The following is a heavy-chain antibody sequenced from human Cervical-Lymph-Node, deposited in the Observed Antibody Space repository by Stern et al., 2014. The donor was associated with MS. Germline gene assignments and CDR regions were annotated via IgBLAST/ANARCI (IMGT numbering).Heavy chain of an antibody. D-gene: IGHD6-6*01. J-gene: IGHJ2*01. CDR3: ARVNWWSARTGYFDA. CDR2: INHDGSDK. V-gene: IGHV3-7*03. CDR1: GFSFNTLW. Sequence: EVQLVESGGGLVQPGGSLRLSCAASGFSFNTLWMSWVRQAPGKGLEWVANINHDGSDKTYVDSVNGRFTISKDNAKNSLYLQMNSLRVEDTAVYYCARVNWWSARTGYFDAWGRGALATVST.